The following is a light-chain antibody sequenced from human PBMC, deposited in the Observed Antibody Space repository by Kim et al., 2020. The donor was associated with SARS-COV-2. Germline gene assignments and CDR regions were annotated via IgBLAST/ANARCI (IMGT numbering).Light chain of an antibody. V-gene: IGLV2-11*01. CDR1: SRDVIV. J-gene: IGLJ1*01. Sequence: GSPGPPSTLSCTGISRDVIVSWYQPHPGKAPKLIIYDVNKRPSGVPDRFSGSKSGDTASLTISGLQPEDESDYYCCSYAGRYTYVFGTGTQLTVL. CDR3: CSYAGRYTYV. CDR2: DVN.